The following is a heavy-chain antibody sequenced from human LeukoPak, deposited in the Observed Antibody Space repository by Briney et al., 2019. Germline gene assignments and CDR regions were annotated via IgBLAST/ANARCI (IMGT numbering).Heavy chain of an antibody. Sequence: GGSLRLSCAASGFSVSSNYMSWVRQAPGKGLEWVSVIYSGGSTYYADSVKGRFTISRDNSKNTLYLQMNSLRAEDTAVYYCARSGGCSSTSCYSRLDAFDIWGQGTMVTVYS. D-gene: IGHD2-2*02. CDR1: GFSVSSNY. CDR3: ARSGGCSSTSCYSRLDAFDI. V-gene: IGHV3-53*01. J-gene: IGHJ3*02. CDR2: IYSGGST.